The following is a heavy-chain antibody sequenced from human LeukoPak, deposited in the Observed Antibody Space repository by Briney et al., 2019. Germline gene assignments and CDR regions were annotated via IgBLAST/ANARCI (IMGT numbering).Heavy chain of an antibody. J-gene: IGHJ4*02. CDR2: ISGSGGST. V-gene: IGHV3-23*01. D-gene: IGHD3-10*01. CDR3: AKDYYGPGSYFLPDY. Sequence: GGSLRLSCAASGFTFNTYTMSWVRQAPGKGLEWVSAISGSGGSTYYADSVKGRFTISRDNSKNTLYLQMNSLRAEDTAVYYCAKDYYGPGSYFLPDYWGQGTLVTVSS. CDR1: GFTFNTYT.